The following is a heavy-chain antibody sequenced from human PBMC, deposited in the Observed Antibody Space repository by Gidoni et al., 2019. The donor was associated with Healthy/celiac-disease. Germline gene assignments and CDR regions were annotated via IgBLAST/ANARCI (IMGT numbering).Heavy chain of an antibody. CDR2: IYHSGST. Sequence: QVQLQESGPGLVQPSATLSLTCTVSGYSISSGYYGGWIRQPPGKGLEWIGSIYHSGSTYYNPSLKSRVTISVDTSKNQFSLKLSSVTAADTAVYYCARYYDFWSGYHPWGQGTLVTVSS. CDR3: ARYYDFWSGYHP. V-gene: IGHV4-38-2*02. D-gene: IGHD3-3*01. J-gene: IGHJ5*02. CDR1: GYSISSGYY.